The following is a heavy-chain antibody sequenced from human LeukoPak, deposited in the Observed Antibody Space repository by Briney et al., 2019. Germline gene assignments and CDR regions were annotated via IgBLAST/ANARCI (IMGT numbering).Heavy chain of an antibody. J-gene: IGHJ5*02. Sequence: GGSLRLSCAASGFTFSSYAMSWVRQAPGKGLEWVSAISGSGGSTYYADSVKGRFTIPRDNSKNTLYLQMTSLRAEDTAVYYCAILRIAAAALNPWGQGTLVTVSS. CDR2: ISGSGGST. CDR1: GFTFSSYA. V-gene: IGHV3-23*01. D-gene: IGHD6-13*01. CDR3: AILRIAAAALNP.